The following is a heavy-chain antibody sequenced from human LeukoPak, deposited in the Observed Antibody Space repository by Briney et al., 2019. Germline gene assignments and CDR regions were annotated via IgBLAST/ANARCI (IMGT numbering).Heavy chain of an antibody. CDR3: AREGQGYCSSTSGYGGKKYYYYYYMDV. CDR1: GGSISSYY. D-gene: IGHD2-2*01. Sequence: SETLSLTCTVSGGSISSYYWSWIRQPAGKGLEWIGRIYTSGSTNYNPSLKSRVTMSVDTSKNQFSLKLSSVTAADTAVYYCAREGQGYCSSTSGYGGKKYYYYYYMDVWGKGTTVTISS. CDR2: IYTSGST. J-gene: IGHJ6*03. V-gene: IGHV4-4*07.